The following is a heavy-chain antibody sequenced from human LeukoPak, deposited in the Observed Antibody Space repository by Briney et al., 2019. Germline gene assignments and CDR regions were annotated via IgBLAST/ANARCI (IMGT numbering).Heavy chain of an antibody. CDR1: GFDFSSYS. V-gene: IGHV3-48*04. J-gene: IGHJ4*02. CDR3: ARSPPLEWLLYYFDY. Sequence: GGSLRLSCATSGFDFSSYSMNWVRQAPGKGLEWVSYISSSGSTIYYADSVKGRFTISRDNAKNSLYLQMNSLRAEDTAVYYCARSPPLEWLLYYFDYWGQGTLVTVSS. CDR2: ISSSGSTI. D-gene: IGHD3-3*01.